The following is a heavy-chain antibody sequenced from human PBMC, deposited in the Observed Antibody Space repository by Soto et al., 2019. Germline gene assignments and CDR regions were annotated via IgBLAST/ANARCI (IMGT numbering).Heavy chain of an antibody. J-gene: IGHJ6*01. V-gene: IGHV3-23*01. CDR1: GFTFSNFA. D-gene: IGHD3-10*01. Sequence: EGQLLESGGGLVQPGGSLRVSCAASGFTFSNFAMNWVRQAPGKGLEWVSGISASGASTTYADSVKGRFTISRDHSKNTRYLQMTSLGAEDTGGYYCAKESSASRVSYYYAMDVWGQGTRVTVSS. CDR3: AKESSASRVSYYYAMDV. CDR2: ISASGAST.